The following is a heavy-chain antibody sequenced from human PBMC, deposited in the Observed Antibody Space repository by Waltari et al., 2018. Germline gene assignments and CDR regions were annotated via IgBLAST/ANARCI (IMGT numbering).Heavy chain of an antibody. CDR1: GGSISSYY. Sequence: QVQLQESGPGLVKPSETLSLTCTVSGGSISSYYWSWIRQPPGKGLEWIGYIYYSGSTNYNPSLKSRVTISVDTSKNQFSLKLSSVTAADTAVYYCARHVLRSGPITQLRVGAFDIWGQGTMVTVSS. J-gene: IGHJ3*02. CDR3: ARHVLRSGPITQLRVGAFDI. CDR2: IYYSGST. V-gene: IGHV4-59*08. D-gene: IGHD3-10*02.